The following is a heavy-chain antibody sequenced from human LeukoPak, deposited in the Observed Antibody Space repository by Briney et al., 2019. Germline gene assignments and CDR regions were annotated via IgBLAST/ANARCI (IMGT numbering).Heavy chain of an antibody. D-gene: IGHD5-24*01. V-gene: IGHV1-18*01. CDR2: ISAYNGNT. J-gene: IGHJ4*02. CDR3: ARAASRDGYNDY. Sequence: ASVKVSCKASGYTFTSYGISWVRQAPGQGLEWMGWISAYNGNTNYAQKLQGRVTMTTDTSSSTAYMELRSLRSDDTAVYYCARAASRDGYNDYWGQGTLVTVSS. CDR1: GYTFTSYG.